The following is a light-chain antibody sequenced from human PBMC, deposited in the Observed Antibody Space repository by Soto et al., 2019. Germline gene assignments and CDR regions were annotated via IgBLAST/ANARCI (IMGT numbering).Light chain of an antibody. V-gene: IGKV1-33*01. J-gene: IGKJ5*01. CDR2: DAF. CDR1: QSISEW. Sequence: IQLTQSPSTLPASVGDRVTLTCRASQSISEWLAWYQQKPGKAPQLLIYDAFNLETGVPSRFSGSGSGTDFTFTISSLQPEDIATYYCQQYDTLPLAFGQGTRLEIK. CDR3: QQYDTLPLA.